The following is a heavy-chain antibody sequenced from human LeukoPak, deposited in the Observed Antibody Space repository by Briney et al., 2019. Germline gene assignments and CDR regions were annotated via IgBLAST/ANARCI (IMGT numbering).Heavy chain of an antibody. J-gene: IGHJ4*02. CDR3: ARDVSYGHQGDHFDY. CDR2: ISSSSSTI. D-gene: IGHD5-18*01. Sequence: GGSLRLSCAASGFTFSSYSMNWVRQAPGRGLEWVSYISSSSSTIYYADSVKGRFTISRDNAKNSLYLQMNSLRAEDTAVYYCARDVSYGHQGDHFDYWGQGTLVTVSS. CDR1: GFTFSSYS. V-gene: IGHV3-48*01.